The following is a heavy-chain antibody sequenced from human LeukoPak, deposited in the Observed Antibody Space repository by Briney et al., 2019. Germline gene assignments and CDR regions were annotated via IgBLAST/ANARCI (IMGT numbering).Heavy chain of an antibody. V-gene: IGHV3-30*02. Sequence: GGSLRLSCAVSGFTFSSYGMHWVRQPPGKGLEWVAFIRYDGSNTYYADSVKGRFTISRDNSKNTLYLQMDTLRAEDTAVYYCAKSYSSGSGSYSAGHFDYWGQGTLVTVSS. CDR1: GFTFSSYG. D-gene: IGHD3-10*01. J-gene: IGHJ4*02. CDR3: AKSYSSGSGSYSAGHFDY. CDR2: IRYDGSNT.